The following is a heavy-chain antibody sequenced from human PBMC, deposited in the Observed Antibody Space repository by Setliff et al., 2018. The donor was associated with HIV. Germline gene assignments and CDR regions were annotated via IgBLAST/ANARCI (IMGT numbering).Heavy chain of an antibody. CDR3: ARDRELNWFDP. Sequence: GGSLRLSCAASGFTFSKYWMSWVRQAPGKGLEWVASVNPDGSEASSVKGRFTIFRDNAKNSVFLQMNSLRAEDTGVYYCARDRELNWFDPWGQGTLVTVSS. V-gene: IGHV3-7*01. D-gene: IGHD3-10*01. J-gene: IGHJ5*02. CDR2: VNPDGSEA. CDR1: GFTFSKYW.